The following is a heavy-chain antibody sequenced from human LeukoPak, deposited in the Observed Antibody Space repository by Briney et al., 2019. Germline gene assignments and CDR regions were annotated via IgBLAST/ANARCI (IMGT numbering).Heavy chain of an antibody. Sequence: SETLSLTCTVSGASISSSSSYWGWIRQPPGKGLEWIGTISYSGSTKYSPSLKGRVTVSLDTSKNQFSLKLSSVTAADTAVYHCARQTSGMAFDIWGQGIMVTVPS. J-gene: IGHJ3*02. D-gene: IGHD1-26*01. V-gene: IGHV4-39*01. CDR2: ISYSGST. CDR3: ARQTSGMAFDI. CDR1: GASISSSSSY.